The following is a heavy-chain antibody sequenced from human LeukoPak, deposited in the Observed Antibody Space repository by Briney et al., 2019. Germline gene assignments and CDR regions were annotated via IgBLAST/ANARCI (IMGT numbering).Heavy chain of an antibody. CDR2: IYYSGST. CDR3: ARTYYDYVWGSYRSYYYYMDV. Sequence: KPSETLSLTCTVSGGSISSYYWSWIRQPPGKGLEWIGYIYYSGSTNYNPSLKSRVTTSVDTSKNQFSLKLSSVTAADTAVYYCARTYYDYVWGSYRSYYYYMDVWGKGTTVTVSS. D-gene: IGHD3-16*02. V-gene: IGHV4-59*01. CDR1: GGSISSYY. J-gene: IGHJ6*03.